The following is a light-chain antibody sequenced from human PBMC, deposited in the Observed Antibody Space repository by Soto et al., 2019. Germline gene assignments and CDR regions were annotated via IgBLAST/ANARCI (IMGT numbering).Light chain of an antibody. CDR2: DNT. CDR3: QSFDKYLSAVV. CDR1: RSNIGSNT. J-gene: IGLJ2*01. Sequence: QSVLTQPPSESGTPGQRVTISCSGSRSNIGSNTVNWYQQVPGTAPKFLIYDNTNRPSGVSVRFSGSKSGTSASLAISGLQAEDEADYYCQSFDKYLSAVVFGGGTKLTVL. V-gene: IGLV1-44*01.